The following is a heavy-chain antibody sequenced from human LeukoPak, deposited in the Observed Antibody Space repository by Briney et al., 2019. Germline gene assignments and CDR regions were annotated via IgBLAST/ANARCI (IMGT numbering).Heavy chain of an antibody. CDR3: AKVSGYYASGSYFDY. CDR1: GFTFSNYA. Sequence: AGGSLRLSCAASGFTFSNYAMSWVHQAPGKGLEWVSGISGSGGITDYADSVKGRFTISRDNSKNTLYLQMNSLRAEDTAVYYCAKVSGYYASGSYFDYWGQGILVTVSS. CDR2: ISGSGGIT. D-gene: IGHD3-10*01. J-gene: IGHJ4*02. V-gene: IGHV3-23*01.